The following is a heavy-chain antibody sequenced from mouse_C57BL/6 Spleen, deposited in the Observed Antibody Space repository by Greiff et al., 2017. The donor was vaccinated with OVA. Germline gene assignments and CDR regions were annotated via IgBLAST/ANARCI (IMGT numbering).Heavy chain of an antibody. D-gene: IGHD1-1*01. V-gene: IGHV1-64*01. J-gene: IGHJ4*01. Sequence: QVQLQQSGAELVKPGASVKLSCKASGYTFTSYWMHWVKQRPGQGLEWIGMIHPNSGSTNYNEKFKSKATLTVDKSSSTAYMQLSSLTSEDSAVYYCARSAVITTVVAHYAMDYWGQGTSVTVSS. CDR2: IHPNSGST. CDR1: GYTFTSYW. CDR3: ARSAVITTVVAHYAMDY.